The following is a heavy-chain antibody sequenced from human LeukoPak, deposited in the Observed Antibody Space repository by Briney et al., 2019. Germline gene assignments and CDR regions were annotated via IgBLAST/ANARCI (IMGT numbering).Heavy chain of an antibody. Sequence: GGSLRLSCAASGFTFSSYSMNWVRQAPGKGLEWVSSISSSSSYIYYADSVKGRFTISRDNAKNSLYLQMNSLRAEDTAVYYCARGYCSSTSCYLDHWGQGTLVTVSS. CDR3: ARGYCSSTSCYLDH. V-gene: IGHV3-21*01. D-gene: IGHD2-2*01. CDR2: ISSSSSYI. CDR1: GFTFSSYS. J-gene: IGHJ4*02.